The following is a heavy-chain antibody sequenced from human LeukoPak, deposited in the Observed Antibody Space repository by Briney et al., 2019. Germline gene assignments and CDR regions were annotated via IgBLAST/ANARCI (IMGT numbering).Heavy chain of an antibody. J-gene: IGHJ6*02. V-gene: IGHV3-23*01. CDR1: GFTFSSYA. D-gene: IGHD2-2*01. CDR3: AREVVVPAAIGAYYYGMDV. Sequence: GGSLRLSCAASGFTFSSYAMSWVRQAPGKGLEWVSAISGSGGSTYYADSVKGRFTISRDNSKNTLYLQMNSLRAEDTAVYYCAREVVVPAAIGAYYYGMDVWGQGTTVTVSS. CDR2: ISGSGGST.